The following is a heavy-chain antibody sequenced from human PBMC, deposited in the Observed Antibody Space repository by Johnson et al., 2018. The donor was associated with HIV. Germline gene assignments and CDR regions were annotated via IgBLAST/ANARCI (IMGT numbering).Heavy chain of an antibody. CDR2: IRYDGSNK. J-gene: IGHJ3*02. CDR3: AKDGVLSGTNPDAFDI. V-gene: IGHV3-30*02. D-gene: IGHD1-26*01. Sequence: QVQLVESGGGVVQPGRSLRLSCAASGLTFSSYGMHWVRQAPGKGLEWVAFIRYDGSNKYYADSVKGRFTISRDNSKNTMYLQMSSLRAEDTALYYCAKDGVLSGTNPDAFDIWGQGTMVTVSS. CDR1: GLTFSSYG.